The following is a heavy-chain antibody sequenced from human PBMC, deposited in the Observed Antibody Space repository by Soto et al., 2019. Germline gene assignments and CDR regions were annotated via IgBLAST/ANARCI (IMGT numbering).Heavy chain of an antibody. D-gene: IGHD1-1*01. CDR2: ISGSGGGT. CDR3: ARDTGDGYNSGDAFDI. Sequence: GGSLRLSCAASGFTFSSYAMSWVRQAPGKGLEWVSAISGSGGGTYYADSVKGRFTISRDNSKNTLYLQMNSLGAEDTAVYYCARDTGDGYNSGDAFDIWGQGTMVTVSS. CDR1: GFTFSSYA. V-gene: IGHV3-23*01. J-gene: IGHJ3*02.